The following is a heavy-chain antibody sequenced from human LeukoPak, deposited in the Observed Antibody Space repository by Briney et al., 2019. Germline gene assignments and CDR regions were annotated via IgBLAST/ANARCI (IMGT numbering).Heavy chain of an antibody. CDR2: IDAGNAKT. Sequence: ASVKVSCKASGYTFTKYAMNWVRQAPGQRLEWMGWIDAGNAKTKYSQKFQGRVTITRDTSASTAYMELSSLRSEETAVYYCAKGTWVRGSGWYYFDYWGQGTLVTVSS. D-gene: IGHD6-19*01. V-gene: IGHV1-3*01. J-gene: IGHJ4*02. CDR1: GYTFTKYA. CDR3: AKGTWVRGSGWYYFDY.